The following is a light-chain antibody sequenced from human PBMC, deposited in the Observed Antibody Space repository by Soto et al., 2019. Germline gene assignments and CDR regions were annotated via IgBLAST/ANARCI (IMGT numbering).Light chain of an antibody. CDR3: QKYNSAPRT. Sequence: DIQMTQSPSSLSASVGDRVTITCRASQGIANYLAWYQHKPGKVPNLLIYAASTLQSGVPSRFSGGGPGTDFTLTISSLQPEDVATYYCQKYNSAPRTFGQGTKVDIK. CDR2: AAS. V-gene: IGKV1-27*01. J-gene: IGKJ1*01. CDR1: QGIANY.